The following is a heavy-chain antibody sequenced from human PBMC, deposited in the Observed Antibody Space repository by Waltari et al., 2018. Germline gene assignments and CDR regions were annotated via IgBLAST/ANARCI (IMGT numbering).Heavy chain of an antibody. CDR2: IYGDSGTT. CDR1: GGSISRSY. D-gene: IGHD3-3*01. CDR3: ASPADDLWNPYT. V-gene: IGHV4-59*03. Sequence: QVQLQETGPGLVKPSETLSLTCVVSGGSISRSYWNWIRQPPGKGLEWSGYIYGDSGTTDYHPSLKSRVTISIDTSKNQFSLKLPSVTATDPAVYYCASPADDLWNPYTWGPVILVTVSS. J-gene: IGHJ5*02.